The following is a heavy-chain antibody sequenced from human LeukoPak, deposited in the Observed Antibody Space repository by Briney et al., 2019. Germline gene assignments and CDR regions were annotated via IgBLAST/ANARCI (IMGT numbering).Heavy chain of an antibody. D-gene: IGHD3-9*01. J-gene: IGHJ4*02. Sequence: SETLSLTCTVSGGSISSYYWSWIRQPPGKGLEWIGYIYYSGSTNYNPSPKSRVTISVDTSKNQFSLKLSSVTAADTAVYYCAYYDILTGYYRDYWGQGTLVTVSS. CDR3: AYYDILTGYYRDY. V-gene: IGHV4-59*01. CDR1: GGSISSYY. CDR2: IYYSGST.